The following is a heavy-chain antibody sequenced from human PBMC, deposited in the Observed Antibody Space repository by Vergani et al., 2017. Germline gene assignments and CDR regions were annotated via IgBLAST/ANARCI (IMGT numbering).Heavy chain of an antibody. CDR2: IYPGYSDT. Sequence: EVQLVQSGAEVKKPGESLKISCKGSGYSFTSYWIGWVRQMPGKGLEWMGSIYPGYSDTRYSPSFQGQVTISADKSISTAYLQRSSLKASDTAMYYCAXLWFGELLYGWFDPWGQGTLVTVSS. V-gene: IGHV5-51*01. CDR3: AXLWFGELLYGWFDP. J-gene: IGHJ5*02. D-gene: IGHD3-10*01. CDR1: GYSFTSYW.